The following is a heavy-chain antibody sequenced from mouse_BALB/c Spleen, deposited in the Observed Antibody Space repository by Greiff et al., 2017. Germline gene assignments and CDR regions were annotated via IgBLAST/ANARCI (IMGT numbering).Heavy chain of an antibody. D-gene: IGHD2-4*01. V-gene: IGHV14-1*02. J-gene: IGHJ4*01. CDR3: ARCVISLDAMDY. CDR1: GFNIKDYY. Sequence: VQLKQSGAELVRPGALVKLSCKASGFNIKDYYMHWVKQRPEQGLEWIGWIDPENGNTIYDPKFQGKASITADTSSNTAYLQLSSLTSEDTAVYYCARCVISLDAMDYWGQGTSVTVSS. CDR2: IDPENGNT.